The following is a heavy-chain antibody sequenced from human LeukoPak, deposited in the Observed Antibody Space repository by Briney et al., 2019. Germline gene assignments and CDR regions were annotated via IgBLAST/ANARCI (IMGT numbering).Heavy chain of an antibody. J-gene: IGHJ6*02. CDR3: ALARSEYHYGMDV. V-gene: IGHV6-1*01. CDR2: TYYRSNWYN. CDR1: GDSVSSISVA. Sequence: SQTLSLTCAISGDSVSSISVAWNWIRQSPSRGLEWLGRTYYRSNWYNDYAVSVKGRININPDPSKNQFSLQLSSVTPEDTAVYYCALARSEYHYGMDVWGQGATVTVSS.